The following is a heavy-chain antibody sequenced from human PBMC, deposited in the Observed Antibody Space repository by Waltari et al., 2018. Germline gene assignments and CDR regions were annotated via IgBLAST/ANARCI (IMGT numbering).Heavy chain of an antibody. CDR2: IYWDGDK. Sequence: QITLKESGPTLVKPTQTLTLTCSCSGFSLTTNGVGVGWVRQPPGKALEWLALIYWDGDKSYSPSLRSRLTITKDTSKNQVVLTMTNMAPVDAGTYYCTHSPGPSVVVEAMDVWGQGTAVTVSS. D-gene: IGHD2-21*01. J-gene: IGHJ6*02. V-gene: IGHV2-5*02. CDR3: THSPGPSVVVEAMDV. CDR1: GFSLTTNGVG.